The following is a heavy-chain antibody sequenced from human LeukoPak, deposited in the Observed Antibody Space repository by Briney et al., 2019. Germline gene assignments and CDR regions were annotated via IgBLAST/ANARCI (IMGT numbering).Heavy chain of an antibody. J-gene: IGHJ1*01. CDR3: ARYLDYGGNSRVFQH. V-gene: IGHV4-34*01. D-gene: IGHD4-23*01. CDR1: GGSFSGYY. CDR2: INHSGST. Sequence: PSETLSLTCAVYGGSFSGYYWSWIRQPPGKGLEWIGEINHSGSTNYNPSLKSRVTISVDTSKNQFSLKLSSVTAADTAFCYCARYLDYGGNSRVFQHWGQGTLVTVSS.